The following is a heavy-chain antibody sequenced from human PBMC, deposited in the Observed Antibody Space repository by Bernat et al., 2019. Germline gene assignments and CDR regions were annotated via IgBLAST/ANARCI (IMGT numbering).Heavy chain of an antibody. J-gene: IGHJ6*02. CDR2: IFSNDEK. CDR3: ARVPMVRGVTGAYYYGMDV. CDR1: GFSLSNARMG. V-gene: IGHV2-26*01. D-gene: IGHD3-10*01. Sequence: QVTLKESGPVLVKPTETLTLTCTVSGFSLSNARMGVSWIRQPPGKALEWLAHIFSNDEKSYSTSLKSRLTISKDTSKSQVVLTMTNMDPVDTATYYCARVPMVRGVTGAYYYGMDVWGQWTTVTVSS.